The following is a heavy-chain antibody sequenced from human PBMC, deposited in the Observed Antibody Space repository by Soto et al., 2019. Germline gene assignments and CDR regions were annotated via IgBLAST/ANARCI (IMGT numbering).Heavy chain of an antibody. J-gene: IGHJ4*02. Sequence: PGGSLRLSCRASGFIFTDYALHWVRQAPGKGLEWVSVISYDGSGQYYSDSVKGRFTISRDNSKNTLYLQMSSLRPEDTAVYYCTREGAWGQGIRVTVSS. CDR2: ISYDGSGQ. CDR3: TREGA. CDR1: GFIFTDYA. V-gene: IGHV3-30-3*01.